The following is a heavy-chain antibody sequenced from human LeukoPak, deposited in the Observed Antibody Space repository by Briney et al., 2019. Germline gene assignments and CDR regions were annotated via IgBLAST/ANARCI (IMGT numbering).Heavy chain of an antibody. CDR3: ARHGIATWFDP. D-gene: IGHD2-21*01. Sequence: PSETLSLTCAVYGGSFSDYYWGWIRQSPGKGLEWIGQINHSGTTNYSPSLKSRVTISVDTSKNQFSLKLSSVTAADTAVYYCARHGIATWFDPWGQGTLVTVSS. CDR1: GGSFSDYY. CDR2: INHSGTT. J-gene: IGHJ5*02. V-gene: IGHV4-34*01.